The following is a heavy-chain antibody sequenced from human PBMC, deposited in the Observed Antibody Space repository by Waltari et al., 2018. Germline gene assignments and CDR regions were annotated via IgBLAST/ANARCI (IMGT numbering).Heavy chain of an antibody. CDR2: IYYSGST. V-gene: IGHV4-59*01. Sequence: QVQLQESGPGLVKPSETLSLTCTVSGGSISSYYWSWIRQPPGKGLEWIGYIYYSGSTNYNPSHKSRVTISVDTSKNQFSLKLSSVTAADTAVYYCAGDVDTAIVPGVWGQGTLVTVSS. J-gene: IGHJ4*02. CDR3: AGDVDTAIVPGV. D-gene: IGHD5-18*01. CDR1: GGSISSYY.